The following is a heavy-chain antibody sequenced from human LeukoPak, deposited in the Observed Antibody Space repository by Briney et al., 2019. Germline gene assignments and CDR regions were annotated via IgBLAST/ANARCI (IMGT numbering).Heavy chain of an antibody. CDR3: ARESTGFSIDY. CDR1: GFTFSSHW. CDR2: INQDASEK. D-gene: IGHD1-14*01. V-gene: IGHV3-7*01. Sequence: GGSLRLSCAASGFTFSSHWMSWVRQAPGKGLEWVANINQDASEKYYVNSVKGRFTISRDNDKNSLYLQMNSLRAEDTAVYFCARESTGFSIDYWGQGTLVTVSS. J-gene: IGHJ4*02.